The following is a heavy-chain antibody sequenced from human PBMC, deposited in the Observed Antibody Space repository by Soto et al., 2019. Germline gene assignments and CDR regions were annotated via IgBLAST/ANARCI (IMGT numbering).Heavy chain of an antibody. CDR3: AKEMTHSHADY. Sequence: EVQLLESGGGSVQSGGSLRLSCAASGFTFSSYAMSWVRPAPGQGLEWVSAISGSGGSTYYADSVKGRFSISRDNSKSTLYLQMNRLRAEDTAVYYCAKEMTHSHADYWGQGALVTVSS. V-gene: IGHV3-23*01. J-gene: IGHJ4*02. CDR1: GFTFSSYA. CDR2: ISGSGGST.